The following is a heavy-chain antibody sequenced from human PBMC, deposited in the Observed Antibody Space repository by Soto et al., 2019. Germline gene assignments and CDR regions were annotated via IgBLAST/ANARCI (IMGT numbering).Heavy chain of an antibody. CDR1: GGSFSGYY. Sequence: QVQLQQWGAGLLKPSETLSLTCAVYGGSFSGYYWSWIRQPPGKGLEWIGEINHSGSTNYNPSLTSRVTISVDTSKNQFSLKLSSVTAADTAVYYCGRVGGYCSGGSCYSAKYGMDVWGQGTTVTVSS. CDR3: GRVGGYCSGGSCYSAKYGMDV. D-gene: IGHD2-15*01. V-gene: IGHV4-34*01. J-gene: IGHJ6*02. CDR2: INHSGST.